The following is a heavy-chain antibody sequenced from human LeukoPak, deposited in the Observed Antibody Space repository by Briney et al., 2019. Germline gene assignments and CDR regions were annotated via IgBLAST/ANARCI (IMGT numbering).Heavy chain of an antibody. D-gene: IGHD6-19*01. CDR1: GYTLTELS. V-gene: IGHV1-24*01. CDR3: ATANPWSSGWSAFDY. J-gene: IGHJ4*02. CDR2: FDPEDGET. Sequence: GASVNVSCKVSGYTLTELSMHWVRQAPGKGLEWMGGFDPEDGETIYAQKFQGRVTMTEDTSTDTAYMELSSLRSEDTAVYYCATANPWSSGWSAFDYWGQGTLVTVS.